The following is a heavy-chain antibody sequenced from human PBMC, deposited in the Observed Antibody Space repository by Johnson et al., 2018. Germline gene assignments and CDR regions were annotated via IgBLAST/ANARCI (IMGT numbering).Heavy chain of an antibody. CDR1: GFTVSSNY. V-gene: IGHV3-66*02. J-gene: IGHJ1*01. D-gene: IGHD3-22*01. CDR3: ARAYYYASCPFPH. Sequence: VQLVESGGGLVQPGGSLRLSCAASGFTVSSNYMSWVRQAPGKGLEWVSVIYSGGSTYYADSVKGRFTISRDTSKNTLYLQMNSLRAEDTAVYYCARAYYYASCPFPHWGQGTLGTVAS. CDR2: IYSGGST.